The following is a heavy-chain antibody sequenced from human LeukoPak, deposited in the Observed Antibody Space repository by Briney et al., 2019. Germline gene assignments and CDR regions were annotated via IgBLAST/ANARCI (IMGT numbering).Heavy chain of an antibody. Sequence: SGGSLRLSCAASGFTFSSYGMHWVRQAPGKGLEWVAVIWYDGSNKYYADSVKGRFTISRDNSKNTLYLQMNSLRAEETAVYYCAKDGISFTMIPDGSPWFVPSGQGTLVSVSS. CDR3: AKDGISFTMIPDGSPWFVP. CDR1: GFTFSSYG. J-gene: IGHJ5*02. D-gene: IGHD3-22*01. CDR2: IWYDGSNK. V-gene: IGHV3-33*06.